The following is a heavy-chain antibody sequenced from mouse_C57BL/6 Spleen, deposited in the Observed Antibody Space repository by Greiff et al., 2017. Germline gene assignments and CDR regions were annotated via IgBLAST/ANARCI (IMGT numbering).Heavy chain of an antibody. Sequence: VQLVESGAGLVKPGASLKLSCAASGFTFSSYAMPWVRQTPEKRLEWVAYISSGGDYIYYADTVKGRFTITRDNARNTLYLQMSSLKSEDTAMYYCTGDCPYYGSSDWDFDVWGTGTTVTVSS. CDR3: TGDCPYYGSSDWDFDV. V-gene: IGHV5-9-1*02. J-gene: IGHJ1*03. CDR2: ISSGGDYI. CDR1: GFTFSSYA. D-gene: IGHD1-1*01.